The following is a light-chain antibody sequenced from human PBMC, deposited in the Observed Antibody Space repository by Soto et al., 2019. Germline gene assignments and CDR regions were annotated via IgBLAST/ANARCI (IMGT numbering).Light chain of an antibody. Sequence: ELVLTQSPGTLSLSPGERATLSCRASQTVSSRYLAWYQQKPGQAPRLLMYGASNRATGIPDRFSGSGSGTDFTLTISRLEPEDFAVYFCQQYGRSPPFTFGQGTKVDIK. CDR2: GAS. J-gene: IGKJ2*01. V-gene: IGKV3-20*01. CDR3: QQYGRSPPFT. CDR1: QTVSSRY.